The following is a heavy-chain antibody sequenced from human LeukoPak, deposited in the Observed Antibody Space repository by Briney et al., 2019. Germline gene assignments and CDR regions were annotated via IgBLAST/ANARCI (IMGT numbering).Heavy chain of an antibody. Sequence: GGSLRLSCAASGFTFSSYGMHWVRQAPGKGLEWVAVIWYDGGNKYYTDSVKGRFTISRDNSKNTLYLEMNSLRAEDTAVYYCARDSKARFDYWGRGTLVIVCS. D-gene: IGHD2/OR15-2a*01. J-gene: IGHJ4*02. CDR1: GFTFSSYG. CDR3: ARDSKARFDY. V-gene: IGHV3-33*01. CDR2: IWYDGGNK.